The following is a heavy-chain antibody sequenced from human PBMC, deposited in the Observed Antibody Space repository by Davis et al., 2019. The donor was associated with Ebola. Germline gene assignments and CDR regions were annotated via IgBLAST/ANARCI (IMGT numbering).Heavy chain of an antibody. D-gene: IGHD5-12*01. CDR3: ARGWLRSAFDQ. Sequence: HSQTLSLTCAISGDSVSGSSGAWNWIRQSPSRGLEWLGRTYYSSKWYTDSTLSVKSRITISADTAKNQLSLHLDYVTPEDTAVYYCARGWLRSAFDQWGQGTLVTVSS. CDR1: GDSVSGSSGA. V-gene: IGHV6-1*01. J-gene: IGHJ4*02. CDR2: TYYSSKWYT.